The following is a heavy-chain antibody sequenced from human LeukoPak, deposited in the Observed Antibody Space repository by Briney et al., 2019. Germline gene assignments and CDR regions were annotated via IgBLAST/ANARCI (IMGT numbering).Heavy chain of an antibody. J-gene: IGHJ2*01. CDR1: GFTFSSYA. CDR3: ARVALGVDWYFDL. CDR2: ISGSGGST. V-gene: IGHV3-23*01. Sequence: AGGSLRLSCAASGFTFSSYAMSWVRQAPGKGLEWVSAISGSGGSTYCADSVKGRFTISRDNSKNTLYLQMNSLRAEDTAVYYCARVALGVDWYFDLWGRGTLVTVSS.